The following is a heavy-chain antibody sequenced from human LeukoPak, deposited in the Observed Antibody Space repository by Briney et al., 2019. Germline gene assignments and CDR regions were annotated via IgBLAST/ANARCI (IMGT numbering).Heavy chain of an antibody. CDR2: IDPSDSYT. CDR3: ARHFRNGELATEYFDY. J-gene: IGHJ4*02. Sequence: ESLKISCKGSGYSFTSHWISWVRQMPGKGLEWLVRIDPSDSYTRYSPSIQGHVTISADKSLSTAYLQWSSLKASDTAMYYCARHFRNGELATEYFDYWGQGTLVTVSS. D-gene: IGHD3-3*02. V-gene: IGHV5-10-1*01. CDR1: GYSFTSHW.